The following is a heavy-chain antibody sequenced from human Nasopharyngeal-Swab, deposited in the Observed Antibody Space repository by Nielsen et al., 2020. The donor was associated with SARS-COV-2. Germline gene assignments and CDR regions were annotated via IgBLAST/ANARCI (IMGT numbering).Heavy chain of an antibody. Sequence: GESLKISCTPSGFTFSDYAMNWVRLAPGKGLEWVASITSRGDRTYYGDSVKGRFTIFRENYKNTLYVQLNSLRAEDTARYYCASFSRGDDDCPSDYWGQGTLVTVSS. CDR2: ITSRGDRT. D-gene: IGHD2-21*02. CDR3: ASFSRGDDDCPSDY. V-gene: IGHV3-23*01. J-gene: IGHJ4*02. CDR1: GFTFSDYA.